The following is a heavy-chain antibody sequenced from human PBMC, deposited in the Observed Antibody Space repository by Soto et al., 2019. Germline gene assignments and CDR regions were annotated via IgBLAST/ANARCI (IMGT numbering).Heavy chain of an antibody. CDR3: AKHQGPYYFDY. Sequence: GGSLRLYRAACGFTFSSYSMSWVSQAPGKGLEWVSAISGSGGSTYYADSVKGRFTISRDNSKNTLYLQMNSLRAEDTAVYYCAKHQGPYYFDYWGQGTLVTVSS. V-gene: IGHV3-23*01. CDR2: ISGSGGST. J-gene: IGHJ4*02. CDR1: GFTFSSYS.